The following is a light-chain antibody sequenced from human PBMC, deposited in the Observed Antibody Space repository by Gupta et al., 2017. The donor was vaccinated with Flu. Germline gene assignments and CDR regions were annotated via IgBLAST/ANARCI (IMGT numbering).Light chain of an antibody. CDR2: KDS. CDR1: LCRGSSERDSY. V-gene: IGKV2-30*01. Sequence: VPLREAASLACRASLCRGSSERDSYLNWFYQRPGHSPTRLIYKDSNRYSGVPDSFSSSGEGTDFTLKISRGVAEEVVIYYCRQGQHCPGTFGQGTKVEIK. CDR3: RQGQHCPGT. J-gene: IGKJ1*01.